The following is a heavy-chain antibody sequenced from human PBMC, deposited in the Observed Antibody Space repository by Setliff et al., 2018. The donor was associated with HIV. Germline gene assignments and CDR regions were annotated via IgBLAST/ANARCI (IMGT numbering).Heavy chain of an antibody. V-gene: IGHV4-59*11. Sequence: PSETLSLTCNVSGDSISNHYWNWIRQPPGKGLEWIGNIHYSGGSNYNPSLKSRVTISVDKSKNQFSLKLSSVTAADTAVYYCASRLGGTFDYWGQGTLVTVSS. J-gene: IGHJ4*02. CDR1: GDSISNHY. CDR2: IHYSGGS. D-gene: IGHD3-16*01. CDR3: ASRLGGTFDY.